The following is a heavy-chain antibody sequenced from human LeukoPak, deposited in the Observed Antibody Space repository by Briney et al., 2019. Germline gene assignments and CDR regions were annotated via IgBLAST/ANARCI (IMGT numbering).Heavy chain of an antibody. CDR2: IYHSGST. V-gene: IGHV4-38-2*02. D-gene: IGHD3-22*01. Sequence: SETLSLTCAVSGYSISSGYYWGWIRQPPGKGLEWIGSIYHSGSTYCNPSLKSRVTISVDTSKNQFSLKLSSVTAADTAVYYCARDTYYYDSSGYSYFDYWGQGTLVTVSS. CDR3: ARDTYYYDSSGYSYFDY. J-gene: IGHJ4*02. CDR1: GYSISSGYY.